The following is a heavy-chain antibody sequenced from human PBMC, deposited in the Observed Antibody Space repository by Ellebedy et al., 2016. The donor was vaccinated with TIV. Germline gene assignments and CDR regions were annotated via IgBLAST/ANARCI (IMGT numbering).Heavy chain of an antibody. CDR3: ARGRRGYSYAYLKAEAASWRLFDY. Sequence: SETLSLTXAVYGGSFSGYYWSWIRRPPGKGLEWIGEINHTGSTNYNPSLKSRVTISVDTSKNQFSLNLSSVTAADTAVYYCARGRRGYSYAYLKAEAASWRLFDYWGQGTLVTVSS. V-gene: IGHV4-34*01. D-gene: IGHD5-18*01. CDR1: GGSFSGYY. J-gene: IGHJ4*02. CDR2: INHTGST.